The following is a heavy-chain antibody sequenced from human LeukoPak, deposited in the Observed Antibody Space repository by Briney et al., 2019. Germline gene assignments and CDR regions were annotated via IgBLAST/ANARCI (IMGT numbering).Heavy chain of an antibody. D-gene: IGHD2-2*01. J-gene: IGHJ4*02. CDR3: ARFVDCSTTSCHAGGGY. Sequence: GGSLRLSCAASGFTFSSYGMHWVRQAPGKGLEWVAFIRYDGSNKYYADSVKGRFTISRDNSKNTLYLQMNSLRAEDTAVYYCARFVDCSTTSCHAGGGYWGQGTLVTVSS. CDR2: IRYDGSNK. CDR1: GFTFSSYG. V-gene: IGHV3-30*02.